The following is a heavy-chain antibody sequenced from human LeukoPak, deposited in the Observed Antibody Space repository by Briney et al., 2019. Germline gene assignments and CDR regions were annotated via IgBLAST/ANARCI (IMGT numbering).Heavy chain of an antibody. CDR1: AHTLSRYY. V-gene: IGHV1-46*01. D-gene: IGHD7-27*01. CDR3: ARDGHGTSTWGWFDP. CDR2: INPTGGGA. Sequence: ASVKVSCKASAHTLSRYYMNWVRQAPGQGLEWMGIINPTGGGASYAQKFQGRVTMTIDTSTSTFYLELSSLTSQDTAVYYCARDGHGTSTWGWFDPWGQGTLVTVSS. J-gene: IGHJ5*01.